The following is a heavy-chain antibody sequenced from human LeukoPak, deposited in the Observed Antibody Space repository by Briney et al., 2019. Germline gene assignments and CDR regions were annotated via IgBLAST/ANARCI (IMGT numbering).Heavy chain of an antibody. J-gene: IGHJ3*02. CDR1: GGSISSYY. D-gene: IGHD6-13*01. V-gene: IGHV4-59*12. Sequence: SETLPLTCTVSGGSISSYYWSWIRQPPGKGLEWIGYIYYSGNTNYNPSLKSRVTISVDTSKNQFSLKLRSVTAADTAVYYCARDAGGSIAAALSAFDIWGQGTMVTVSS. CDR3: ARDAGGSIAAALSAFDI. CDR2: IYYSGNT.